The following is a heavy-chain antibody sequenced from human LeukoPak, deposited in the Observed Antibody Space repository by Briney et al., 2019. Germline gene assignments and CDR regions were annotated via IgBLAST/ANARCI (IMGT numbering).Heavy chain of an antibody. CDR2: ISSGDDYI. V-gene: IGHV3-21*01. CDR3: VRIPNSAGFPNWFDP. D-gene: IGHD6-19*01. Sequence: GGSLRLSCAASGFTFSTSTMNWVRQAPGKGLEWVSSISSGDDYIYYADSVKGRFTISRDNAKNSLYLQMNSLRAEDTAVYYCVRIPNSAGFPNWFDPWGQGTLVTVSS. J-gene: IGHJ5*02. CDR1: GFTFSTST.